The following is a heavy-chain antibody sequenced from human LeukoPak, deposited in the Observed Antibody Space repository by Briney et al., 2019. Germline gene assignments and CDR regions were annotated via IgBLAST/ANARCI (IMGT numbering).Heavy chain of an antibody. V-gene: IGHV5-51*01. CDR1: GYSFMNNW. D-gene: IGHD2/OR15-2a*01. J-gene: IGHJ5*02. CDR2: IYPGDSDT. CDR3: ARHKQYMAPFDP. Sequence: GESLKISCKGSGYSFMNNWIGWVRQMPGKGLEWMGIIYPGDSDTRYSPSFQGQVTISADKSISTAYLQWSSLKASDTAMYYCARHKQYMAPFDPWGQGTLVTVSS.